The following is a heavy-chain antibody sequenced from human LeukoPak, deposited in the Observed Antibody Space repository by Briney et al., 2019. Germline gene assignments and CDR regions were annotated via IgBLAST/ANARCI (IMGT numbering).Heavy chain of an antibody. V-gene: IGHV1-69*05. J-gene: IGHJ3*02. Sequence: SVRVSCKASGGTSNSFAISWVRPAPGQGLEWMGRIIPNFGAAKYAQRFQGRLTFSTGASPSTVYMELSSLTSEDTAVYYCARGSAFDIWGQGTRVTVSS. CDR3: ARGSAFDI. CDR1: GGTSNSFA. CDR2: IIPNFGAA.